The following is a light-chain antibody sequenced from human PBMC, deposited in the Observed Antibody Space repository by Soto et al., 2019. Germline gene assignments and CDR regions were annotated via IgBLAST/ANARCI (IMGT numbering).Light chain of an antibody. Sequence: DIQMTQSPSSLSASVGDRVTITCRANQTITRYLNWYQQKPGTAPKLLIYAASSLQEGVPSRFRGSGSGTDFTLTICKLQPEDFAAYSCQQSFRLPVTFGQGTKLEIK. J-gene: IGKJ2*01. CDR2: AAS. CDR3: QQSFRLPVT. V-gene: IGKV1-39*01. CDR1: QTITRY.